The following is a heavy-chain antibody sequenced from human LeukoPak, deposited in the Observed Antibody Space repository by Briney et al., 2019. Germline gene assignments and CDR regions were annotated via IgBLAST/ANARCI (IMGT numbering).Heavy chain of an antibody. V-gene: IGHV3-15*01. J-gene: IGHJ4*02. D-gene: IGHD3-3*01. CDR1: GFTFSNAW. CDR2: IKSKTDGGTT. CDR3: ASNGGNDFWSGYPDY. Sequence: GGSLRLSCAASGFTFSNAWMSWVRQAPGKGLEWVGRIKSKTDGGTTDYAAPVKGRFTISRDDSKNTLYLQMNSLRAEDTAVYYCASNGGNDFWSGYPDYWGQGTLVTVSS.